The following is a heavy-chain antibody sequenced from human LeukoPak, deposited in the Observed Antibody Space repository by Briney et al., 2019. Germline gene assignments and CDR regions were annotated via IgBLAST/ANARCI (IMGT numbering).Heavy chain of an antibody. Sequence: GRSLRLSCAASGFTFSSYGMHWVRQAPGKGLEWVAVISYDGSNKYYADSVKGRLTISRDNSKNTLYLQMNSLRAEDTAVYYCAKDGSPYGSGSYYYGSRYGMDVWGQGTTVTVSS. CDR1: GFTFSSYG. D-gene: IGHD3-10*01. CDR2: ISYDGSNK. V-gene: IGHV3-30*18. CDR3: AKDGSPYGSGSYYYGSRYGMDV. J-gene: IGHJ6*02.